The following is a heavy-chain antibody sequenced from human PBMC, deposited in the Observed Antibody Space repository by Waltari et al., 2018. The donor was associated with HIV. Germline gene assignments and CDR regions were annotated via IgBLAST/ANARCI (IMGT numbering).Heavy chain of an antibody. Sequence: QVQLQQWGAGLLKPSETLSLTCAVYGGSFSGYYWSWIRQPPGKGLEWIGEINHTGSTNYNPSLKSRVTISVDTSKNQFSLKLSSVTAADTAVYYCARAGCYDFWSAYRDYGMDVWGQETTVTVSS. CDR3: ARAGCYDFWSAYRDYGMDV. CDR2: INHTGST. CDR1: GGSFSGYY. D-gene: IGHD3-3*01. V-gene: IGHV4-34*01. J-gene: IGHJ6*02.